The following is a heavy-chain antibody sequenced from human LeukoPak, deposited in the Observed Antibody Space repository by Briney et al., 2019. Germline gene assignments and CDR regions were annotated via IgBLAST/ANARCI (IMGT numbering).Heavy chain of an antibody. Sequence: PGGSLRLSCAASGFTFSSYAMSWVRQAPGKGLEWVSAVSGSGGSTYYADSVKGRFTISRDNSKSTLYLQMNSLRAEDTAVYYCAKGGYSYASTGGDFWGQGTLVTVSS. CDR3: AKGGYSYASTGGDF. D-gene: IGHD5-18*01. J-gene: IGHJ4*02. CDR2: VSGSGGST. CDR1: GFTFSSYA. V-gene: IGHV3-23*01.